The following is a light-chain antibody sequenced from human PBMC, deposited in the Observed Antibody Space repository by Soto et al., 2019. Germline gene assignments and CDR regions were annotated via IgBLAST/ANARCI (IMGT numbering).Light chain of an antibody. Sequence: DIVLLQSPSNLSLSPSLTATLACGAIQSVKSSYLAWYQHKPGQAPRLLIYGASTRATGIPARFSGSGSGTEFTLTISSLQSEDFAVYYCQQYNNWPPWTFGQGTKVDIK. CDR3: QQYNNWPPWT. J-gene: IGKJ1*01. CDR1: QSVKSSY. CDR2: GAS. V-gene: IGKV3-15*01.